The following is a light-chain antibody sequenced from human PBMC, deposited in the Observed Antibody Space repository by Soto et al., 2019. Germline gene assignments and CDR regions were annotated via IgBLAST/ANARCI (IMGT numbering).Light chain of an antibody. Sequence: QSVLTQPASVSGSPGQSITISCTGTSSDVGGYNYVSWYQHHPGKAPKLIIYDVSNWPSGVSNRFSASKSDNTASLTISGLQAEDEADYYCSSYSTNSPVLLGGGTKVTVL. CDR1: SSDVGGYNY. CDR3: SSYSTNSPVL. CDR2: DVS. J-gene: IGLJ2*01. V-gene: IGLV2-14*03.